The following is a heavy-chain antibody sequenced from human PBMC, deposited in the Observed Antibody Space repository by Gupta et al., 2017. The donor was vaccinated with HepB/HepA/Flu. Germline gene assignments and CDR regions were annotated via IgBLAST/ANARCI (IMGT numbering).Heavy chain of an antibody. CDR3: AKSRIYYYYYGVDV. CDR1: GFIFGNYG. Sequence: QVQLVESGGGVVQPGRSLRLSCAASGFIFGNYGIHWVRQAPGKGLKWVAVISHDGNEKYYADSVKGRLTISRDNSRKTLFLQMNSLRPEDTAVYFCAKSRIYYYYYGVDVWGKGTTVTVAS. CDR2: ISHDGNEK. J-gene: IGHJ6*04. V-gene: IGHV3-30*18.